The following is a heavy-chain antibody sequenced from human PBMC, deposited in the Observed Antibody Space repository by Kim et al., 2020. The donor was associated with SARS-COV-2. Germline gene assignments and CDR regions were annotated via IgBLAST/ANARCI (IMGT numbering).Heavy chain of an antibody. V-gene: IGHV4-39*07. J-gene: IGHJ6*02. CDR2: IYYSGST. D-gene: IGHD3-22*01. CDR3: ARDDYDSSGYYFGFYYYYGMDV. Sequence: SETLSLTCTVSGGSISSSSYYWGWIRQPPGKGLEWIGSIYYSGSTYYNPSLKRRVTISVDTSKNQFSLKLSSVTAADTAVYYCARDDYDSSGYYFGFYYYYGMDVWGQGTTVTVSS. CDR1: GGSISSSSYY.